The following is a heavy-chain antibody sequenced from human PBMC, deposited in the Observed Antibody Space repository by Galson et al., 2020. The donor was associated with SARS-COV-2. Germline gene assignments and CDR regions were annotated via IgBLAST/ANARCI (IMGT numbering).Heavy chain of an antibody. V-gene: IGHV4-4*02. Sequence: SETLSLPCTVSGGSISINNWWSWLRQPPGKGLEWIGEIHHIGATNYKSSLKSRVTMSVDKSKNQFSLNLSSVTAADTALYFCARGRSSSSGWFDPWGQGTLVTVSS. CDR2: IHHIGAT. D-gene: IGHD6-6*01. CDR3: ARGRSSSSGWFDP. CDR1: GGSISINNW. J-gene: IGHJ5*02.